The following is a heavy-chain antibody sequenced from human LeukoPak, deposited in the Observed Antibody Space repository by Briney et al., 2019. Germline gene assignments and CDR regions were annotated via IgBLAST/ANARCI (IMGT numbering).Heavy chain of an antibody. CDR1: GFTFSSYG. CDR2: IWYDGSKK. V-gene: IGHV3-33*01. CDR3: ARDTYDSSGYSYGIY. J-gene: IGHJ4*02. D-gene: IGHD3-22*01. Sequence: GGSLRLSCAASGFTFSSYGMRWVRQAPGKGLEWVADIWYDGSKKYYADSVKGRFTISRDNSKNTLYLQMNSLRAEDTAVYYCARDTYDSSGYSYGIYWGQGTLVTVSS.